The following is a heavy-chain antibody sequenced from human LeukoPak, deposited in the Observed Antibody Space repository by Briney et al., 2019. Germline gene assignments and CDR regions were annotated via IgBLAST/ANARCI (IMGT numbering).Heavy chain of an antibody. Sequence: SETLSLTCTVSGGSISSYYWSWIRQPPGKGLEWIGYIYYSGSTNYNPSLKSRVTTSVDTSKNQFSPKLSSVTAADTAVYYCARSPYNWFDPWGQGTLVTVSS. CDR3: ARSPYNWFDP. CDR2: IYYSGST. V-gene: IGHV4-59*01. J-gene: IGHJ5*02. CDR1: GGSISSYY.